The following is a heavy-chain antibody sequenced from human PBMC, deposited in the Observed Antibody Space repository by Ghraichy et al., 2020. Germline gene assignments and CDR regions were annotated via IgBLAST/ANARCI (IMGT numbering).Heavy chain of an antibody. Sequence: GGSLRLSCAASGVSVSYNYMSWVRQAPGKGLEWVSLIYADNSSYYADSMKGRVTISRDNSKNTVYLQMNSLRAEDTAVYYCARDRYYDSIGRYYYYYYGMDVWGQGTTVTFSS. CDR1: GVSVSYNY. D-gene: IGHD3-22*01. J-gene: IGHJ6*02. V-gene: IGHV3-66*01. CDR2: IYADNSS. CDR3: ARDRYYDSIGRYYYYYYGMDV.